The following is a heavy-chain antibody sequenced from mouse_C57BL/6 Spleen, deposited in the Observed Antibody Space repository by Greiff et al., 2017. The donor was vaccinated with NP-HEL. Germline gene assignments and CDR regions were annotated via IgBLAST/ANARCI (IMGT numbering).Heavy chain of an antibody. CDR3: ARSGNLHDYDVDFDV. Sequence: VQLQQSDAELVKPGASVKISCKVSGYTFTDHSIHWMKQRPEQGLEWIGDIYPSDGSTRYNEKFKGKATLTVDKSSSTAYMQLNSLTSEDSAVYVCARSGNLHDYDVDFDVWGTGTTVTVSS. CDR2: IYPSDGST. V-gene: IGHV1-78*01. J-gene: IGHJ1*03. D-gene: IGHD2-4*01. CDR1: GYTFTDHS.